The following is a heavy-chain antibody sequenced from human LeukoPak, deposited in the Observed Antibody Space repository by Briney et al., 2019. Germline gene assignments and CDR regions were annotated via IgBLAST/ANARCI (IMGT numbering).Heavy chain of an antibody. J-gene: IGHJ4*02. D-gene: IGHD2-15*01. Sequence: KTGGSLRLSCAASGFTFSSYNMNWVRQAPGKGLEWVSSISSSSSYIYYADSVKGRFTISRDNAKNSLYLQMNSLRAEDTAVYYCAREGEGGFDNWGQGTLVTVSS. CDR3: AREGEGGFDN. V-gene: IGHV3-21*01. CDR1: GFTFSSYN. CDR2: ISSSSSYI.